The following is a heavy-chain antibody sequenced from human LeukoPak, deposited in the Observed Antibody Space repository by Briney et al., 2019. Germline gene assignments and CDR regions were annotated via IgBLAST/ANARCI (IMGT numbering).Heavy chain of an antibody. D-gene: IGHD3-22*01. Sequence: GGSLRLSCAASGFTFSSYGMHWVRQAPGKGLEWVAVISYDGSNKYYAGSVKGRFTISRGNSKNTLYLQMNSLRAEDTAVYYCAKEPYDSSGYYKEWGQGTLVTVSS. J-gene: IGHJ4*02. CDR3: AKEPYDSSGYYKE. CDR1: GFTFSSYG. V-gene: IGHV3-30*18. CDR2: ISYDGSNK.